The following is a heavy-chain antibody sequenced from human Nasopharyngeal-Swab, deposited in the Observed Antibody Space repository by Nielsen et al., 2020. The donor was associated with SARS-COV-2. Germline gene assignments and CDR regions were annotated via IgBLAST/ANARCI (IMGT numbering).Heavy chain of an antibody. CDR3: ARAGDYVWGSYRYGRGPHDAFDI. J-gene: IGHJ3*02. D-gene: IGHD3-16*02. V-gene: IGHV4-59*01. Sequence: CQAPGRGLEWIGYIYYSGSTNYNPSLKSRVTISVDTSKNQFSLKLSSVTAADTAVYYCARAGDYVWGSYRYGRGPHDAFDIWGQGTMVTVSS. CDR2: IYYSGST.